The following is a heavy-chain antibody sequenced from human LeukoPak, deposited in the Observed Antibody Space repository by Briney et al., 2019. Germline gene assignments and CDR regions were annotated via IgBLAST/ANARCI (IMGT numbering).Heavy chain of an antibody. V-gene: IGHV4-59*01. J-gene: IGHJ3*02. CDR1: GGSISSYY. CDR3: ARHSAHSSTNDAFDI. D-gene: IGHD6-13*01. Sequence: SETLSLTCTVSGGSISSYYWGWIRQPPGKGLEWIGYIYYSGSTNYNPSLKSRVTISVDTSKNQFSLKLSSVTAADTAVYYCARHSAHSSTNDAFDIWGQGTMVTVSS. CDR2: IYYSGST.